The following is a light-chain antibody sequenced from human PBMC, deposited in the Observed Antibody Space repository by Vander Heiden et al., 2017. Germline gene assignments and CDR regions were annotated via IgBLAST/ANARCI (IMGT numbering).Light chain of an antibody. CDR2: GAP. J-gene: IGKJ1*01. CDR1: QGIRND. CDR3: RQDYNYPWT. Sequence: AIQITQSPSSLSASVGDRVTITCRASQGIRNDLGWYQQRPGKAPKLLIYGAPRLQRGVPSRFSGSGSGTDFTLTSSSLQPEDFATYYCRQDYNYPWTFGQGTKVEIK. V-gene: IGKV1-6*01.